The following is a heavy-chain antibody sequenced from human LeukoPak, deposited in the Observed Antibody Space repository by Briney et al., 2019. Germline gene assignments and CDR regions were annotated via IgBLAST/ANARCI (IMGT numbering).Heavy chain of an antibody. D-gene: IGHD6-13*01. CDR2: IYDSGST. CDR1: GGSISIYY. J-gene: IGHJ4*02. Sequence: SETLSLTCTVSGGSISIYYWSWIRQPPGKGLEGIGCIYDSGSTKYNPSLNSRVTISVDTSKNQFSLKLISVTASYTAVYYCXXXXGSXCYGYYFDYWGQGTLVTVSS. CDR3: XXXXGSXCYGYYFDY. V-gene: IGHV4-59*01.